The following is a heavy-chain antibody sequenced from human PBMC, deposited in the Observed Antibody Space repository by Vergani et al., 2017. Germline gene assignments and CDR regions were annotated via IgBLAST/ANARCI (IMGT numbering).Heavy chain of an antibody. CDR1: GYSFTSYW. CDR2: IYPGDSDT. V-gene: IGHV5-51*01. CDR3: AKRITIFGVVTTDAFDI. D-gene: IGHD3-3*01. Sequence: EVQLVQSGAEVKKPGESLKISCKVSGYSFTSYWIGWVRQMPGKGLEWMGIIYPGDSDTRYSPSFQGQVTISADKSISTAYLQWSSLKASDTAMYYCAKRITIFGVVTTDAFDIWGQGTMVTVSS. J-gene: IGHJ3*02.